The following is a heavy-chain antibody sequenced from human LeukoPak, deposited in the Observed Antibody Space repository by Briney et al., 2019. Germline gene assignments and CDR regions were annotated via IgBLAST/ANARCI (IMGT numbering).Heavy chain of an antibody. CDR2: INHSGST. J-gene: IGHJ4*02. Sequence: SETLSLTCAVYGGSFSGYYWSWIRHPPGKGLEWIGEINHSGSTNYNPSLKSRVTISVDTSKNQFSLKLSSVTAADTAVYYCARGGRARLDYWGQGTLVTVSS. D-gene: IGHD1-26*01. V-gene: IGHV4-34*01. CDR3: ARGGRARLDY. CDR1: GGSFSGYY.